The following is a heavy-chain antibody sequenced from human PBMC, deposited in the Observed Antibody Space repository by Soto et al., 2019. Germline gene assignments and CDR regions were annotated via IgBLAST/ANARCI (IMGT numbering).Heavy chain of an antibody. J-gene: IGHJ6*03. D-gene: IGHD3-10*01. CDR1: GYTFTRYY. CDR3: AYGSGSYKLYYYYMDV. CDR2: INPSGGST. V-gene: IGHV1-46*03. Sequence: GASVKVSFTASGYTFTRYYMHWVRQAPGQGLEWMGIINPSGGSTSYAQKFQGRVTMTRDTSTSTVYMELSSLRSEDTAVYYCAYGSGSYKLYYYYMDVWGKGTTVTVSS.